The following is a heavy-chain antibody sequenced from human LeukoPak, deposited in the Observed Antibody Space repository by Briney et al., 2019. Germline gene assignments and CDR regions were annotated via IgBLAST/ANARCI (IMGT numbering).Heavy chain of an antibody. Sequence: ASVKVSCKASGYTFTGYHMHWVRQAPGQGLEWMGWINPNSGGTNYAQKFQGRVTMTRDTSISTAYMELSRLRSDDTAVYYCARFYYYDSSGYDYWGQGTLVTVSS. CDR2: INPNSGGT. CDR1: GYTFTGYH. D-gene: IGHD3-22*01. V-gene: IGHV1-2*02. J-gene: IGHJ4*02. CDR3: ARFYYYDSSGYDY.